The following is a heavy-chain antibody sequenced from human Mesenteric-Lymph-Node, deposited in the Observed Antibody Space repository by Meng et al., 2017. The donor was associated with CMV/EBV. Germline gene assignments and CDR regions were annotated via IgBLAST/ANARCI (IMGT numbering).Heavy chain of an antibody. CDR3: ARFLSDGSGSYYFDY. CDR1: GSISSGGYY. CDR2: IYYSGST. V-gene: IGHV4-31*02. D-gene: IGHD3-10*01. Sequence: GSISSGGYYWSWIRQHPGKGLEWIGYIYYSGSTYYNPSLESRVTISVDTSKNQFSLKLSSVTAEDTAVYYCARFLSDGSGSYYFDYWGQGTLVTVSS. J-gene: IGHJ4*02.